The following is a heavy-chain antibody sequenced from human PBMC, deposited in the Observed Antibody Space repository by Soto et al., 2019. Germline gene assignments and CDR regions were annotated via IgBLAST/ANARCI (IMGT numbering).Heavy chain of an antibody. CDR1: AGAIGSRGYH. Sequence: LPTPVSAGAIGSRGYHWSRIRQHPGKGLEWIGYIYYSGSTYYNPSLKSRVTISVDTSKNQFSLKLSSVTAAVTAVHYWATDSGIGLAAWGQRTFGSVSA. CDR3: ATDSGIGLAA. D-gene: IGHD1-26*01. V-gene: IGHV4-31*03. CDR2: IYYSGST. J-gene: IGHJ5*02.